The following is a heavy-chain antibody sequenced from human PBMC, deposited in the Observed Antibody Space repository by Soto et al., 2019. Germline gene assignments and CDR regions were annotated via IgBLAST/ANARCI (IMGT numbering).Heavy chain of an antibody. D-gene: IGHD5-12*01. CDR1: GFTFSSYS. CDR2: ISSSSSYI. J-gene: IGHJ2*01. V-gene: IGHV3-21*01. CDR3: ASSPSRDGYNYWYFDL. Sequence: PGGSLRLSCAASGFTFSSYSMNWVRQAPGKGLEWVSSISSSSSYIYYADSVKGRFTISRDNAKNSLYLQMNSLRAEDTAVYYCASSPSRDGYNYWYFDLWGRGTLVTVYS.